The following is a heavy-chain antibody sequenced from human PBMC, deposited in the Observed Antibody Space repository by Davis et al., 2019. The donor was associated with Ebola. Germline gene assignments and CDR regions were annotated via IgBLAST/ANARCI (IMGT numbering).Heavy chain of an antibody. Sequence: GGSLRLSCAASGFTFSSYAMSWVRQAPGKGLEWVSAISGSGGTTYYAGSVEGRFAVSRDNSKKTMYLQMNSLRAEDTAVYYCARSGLSFGVVKYHYGMDVWGKGTTVTVSS. J-gene: IGHJ6*04. CDR1: GFTFSSYA. CDR2: ISGSGGTT. CDR3: ARSGLSFGVVKYHYGMDV. D-gene: IGHD3-3*01. V-gene: IGHV3-23*01.